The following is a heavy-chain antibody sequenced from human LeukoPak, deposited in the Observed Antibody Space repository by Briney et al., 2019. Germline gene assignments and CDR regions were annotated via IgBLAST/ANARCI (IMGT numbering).Heavy chain of an antibody. D-gene: IGHD1-14*01. CDR2: IKRKSDGGTT. CDR3: TTELDVRPNHY. CDR1: GLTFSNAW. J-gene: IGHJ4*02. V-gene: IGHV3-15*01. Sequence: GGSLRLSCAASGLTFSNAWMSWVRQAPGKGLEWVGRIKRKSDGGTTDYAAPVKGRFTISRDDSKNTLYLQMNSLKSEDTAIYYCTTELDVRPNHYWGQGTLVTVSS.